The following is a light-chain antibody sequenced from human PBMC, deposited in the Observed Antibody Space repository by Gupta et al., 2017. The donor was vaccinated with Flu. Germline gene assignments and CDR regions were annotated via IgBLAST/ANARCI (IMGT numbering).Light chain of an antibody. V-gene: IGKV3-20*01. J-gene: IGKJ3*01. CDR1: QTVSSTY. CDR3: QQYQASPVT. CDR2: GAS. Sequence: EVVLTQSPGTLSLSPGERATLSCRASQTVSSTYLAWYQQKVGQAPRLLIYGASSRATGIPDRFSGSGSGTDFTLTISRLEPEDFAVYYCQQYQASPVTFGPGTKVDIK.